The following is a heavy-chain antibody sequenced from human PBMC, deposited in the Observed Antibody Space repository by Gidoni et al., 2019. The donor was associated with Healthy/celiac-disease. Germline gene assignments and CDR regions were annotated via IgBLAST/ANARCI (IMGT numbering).Heavy chain of an antibody. CDR2: IYYSGST. CDR1: GGSISSSSYY. D-gene: IGHD2-15*01. Sequence: QLQLQESGPGLVKPSETLSLTCTVSGGSISSSSYYWGWIRQPPGKGLEWIGSIYYSGSTYYNPSLKSRVTISVDTSKNQFSLKLSSVTAADTAVYYCARALSGGSLFDYWDQGTLVTVSS. CDR3: ARALSGGSLFDY. V-gene: IGHV4-39*01. J-gene: IGHJ4*02.